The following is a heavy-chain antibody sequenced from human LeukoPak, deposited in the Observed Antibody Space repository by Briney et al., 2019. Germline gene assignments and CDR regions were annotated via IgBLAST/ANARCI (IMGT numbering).Heavy chain of an antibody. J-gene: IGHJ4*02. Sequence: PSETLSLTCTVSGGSISSYYWSWIRQPPGKGLGWIGYIYSSGSTYYNPSPKSRVTISVDTSKNQFSLKLSSVTAADTAVYYCARGPSRTYSSSWYVYWGQGTLVTVSS. V-gene: IGHV4-59*01. D-gene: IGHD6-13*01. CDR1: GGSISSYY. CDR3: ARGPSRTYSSSWYVY. CDR2: IYSSGST.